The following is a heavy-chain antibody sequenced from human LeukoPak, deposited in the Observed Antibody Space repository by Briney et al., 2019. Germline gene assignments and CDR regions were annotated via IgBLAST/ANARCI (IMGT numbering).Heavy chain of an antibody. Sequence: PSETLSLTCTVSGYSISSGYYWSWIRQPPGKGLEWIGYIYYSGSTNYNPSLKSRVTISVDTSRNQFSLKLSSVTAADTAVYYCARIIVGATTFAFDIWGQGTMVTVSS. CDR1: GYSISSGYY. CDR3: ARIIVGATTFAFDI. CDR2: IYYSGST. V-gene: IGHV4-61*01. J-gene: IGHJ3*02. D-gene: IGHD1-26*01.